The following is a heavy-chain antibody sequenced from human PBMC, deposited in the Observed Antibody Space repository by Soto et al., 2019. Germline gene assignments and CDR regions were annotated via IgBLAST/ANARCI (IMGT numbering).Heavy chain of an antibody. Sequence: GASVKVSCKASGGTFHNYAISWVRQAPGQGLGWMGGSIHIFGTAHYAQKFQVRVTSTADQSPSTAYMELISLRSEDTAVYYCAMGYYGSGSYYSEWAPRAGYYYYGMDVWGQGTTVTVSS. V-gene: IGHV1-69*13. CDR1: GGTFHNYA. D-gene: IGHD3-10*01. CDR3: AMGYYGSGSYYSEWAPRAGYYYYGMDV. CDR2: SIHIFGTA. J-gene: IGHJ6*02.